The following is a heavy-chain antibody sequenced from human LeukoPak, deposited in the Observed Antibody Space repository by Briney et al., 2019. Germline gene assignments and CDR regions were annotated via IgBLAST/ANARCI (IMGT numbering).Heavy chain of an antibody. CDR3: AGRGSRSGTFDV. V-gene: IGHV4-61*02. D-gene: IGHD1-1*01. CDR2: IYTSGGT. J-gene: IGHJ3*01. Sequence: SETLSLTCTVSGGSISNLDYYWTWIRQPAGKRLEWIGRIYTSGGTNYNPSLKSRVTMSVDKSKNQISLKLASLTAADTALYYCAGRGSRSGTFDVWGPGTFVTVSS. CDR1: GGSISNLDYY.